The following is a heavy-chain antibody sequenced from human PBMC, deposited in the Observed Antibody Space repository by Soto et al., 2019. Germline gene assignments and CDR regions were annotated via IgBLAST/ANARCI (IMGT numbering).Heavy chain of an antibody. D-gene: IGHD3-16*02. CDR2: IYYSGST. CDR3: ARQTTDYDYVWGSYRPNWFDP. CDR1: GGSISSSSYY. J-gene: IGHJ5*02. Sequence: SETLSLTCTVSGGSISSSSYYWGWICQPPGKGLEWFGSIYYSGSTYYNPSLKSRVTISVDTSKNQFSLKLSSVTAADTAVYYCARQTTDYDYVWGSYRPNWFDPWGQGTLVTVSS. V-gene: IGHV4-39*01.